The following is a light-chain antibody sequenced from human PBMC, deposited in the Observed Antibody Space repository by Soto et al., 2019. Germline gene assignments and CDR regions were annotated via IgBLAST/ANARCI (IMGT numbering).Light chain of an antibody. CDR2: NNN. V-gene: IGLV1-44*01. CDR3: AAWDDSLNGRV. J-gene: IGLJ2*01. Sequence: VLTQPPSASGTPGQRVTISCSGSSSNISSNTVNWYQHLPGTAPKLLIYNNNQRPSGVPDRFSGSRSGTSASLAISGLQSEDEADYYCAAWDDSLNGRVFGGGTKLTVL. CDR1: SSNISSNT.